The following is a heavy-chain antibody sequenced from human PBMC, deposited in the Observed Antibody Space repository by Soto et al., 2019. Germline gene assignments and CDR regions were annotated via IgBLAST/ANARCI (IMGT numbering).Heavy chain of an antibody. J-gene: IGHJ4*02. D-gene: IGHD2-21*02. CDR1: GGTFSSYA. CDR2: IIPIFGTA. Sequence: QVQLVQSGAEVKKPGSSVKVSCKASGGTFSSYAISWVRQAPGQGLEWMGGIIPIFGTANYAQKFQGRVTITADESTSTAYMELSSLRSEDTAVYYCARKKCFGDCYYSDYWGQGTLVTVSS. V-gene: IGHV1-69*01. CDR3: ARKKCFGDCYYSDY.